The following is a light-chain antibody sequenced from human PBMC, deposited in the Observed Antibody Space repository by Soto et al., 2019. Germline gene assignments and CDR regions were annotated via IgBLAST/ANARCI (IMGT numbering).Light chain of an antibody. J-gene: IGLJ1*01. V-gene: IGLV2-14*01. CDR1: SSDVGGYNY. CDR3: SSYTSSSTVV. Sequence: QPASVSGSPGQSITVSCTGTSSDVGGYNYVSWYQQHPGKAPKLMIYDVSYRPSGVSNRFSGSKSGNTASLTISGLQAEDEADYYCSSYTSSSTVVFGTGTKVTVL. CDR2: DVS.